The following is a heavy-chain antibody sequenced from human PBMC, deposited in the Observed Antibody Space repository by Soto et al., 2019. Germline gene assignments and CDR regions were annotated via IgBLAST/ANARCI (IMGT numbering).Heavy chain of an antibody. V-gene: IGHV4-59*01. Sequence: PSETLSLTCTVSGVSITGSYWSWIRQTPGKTLEWIGYIYHSGATTYNPSLKSRVSISVDTSKNQFSLRLTSVIAADTAVYYCARDMPYGAGSLAGCDYWGQGIRVT. CDR2: IYHSGAT. CDR1: GVSITGSY. CDR3: ARDMPYGAGSLAGCDY. D-gene: IGHD1-26*01. J-gene: IGHJ4*02.